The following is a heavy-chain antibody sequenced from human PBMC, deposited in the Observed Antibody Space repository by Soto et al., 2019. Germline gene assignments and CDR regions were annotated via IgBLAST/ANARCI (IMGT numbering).Heavy chain of an antibody. V-gene: IGHV3-23*01. Sequence: ASVKVSCAASGFTFRSYGMMWVRQAPGKGLEWVSAISQSAGGNTYYADSVKGRFTISRDDSKNTLYLQMDSLRPEDTAQYYCAGWNYDYWGHGTQVTVSS. CDR1: GFTFRSYG. CDR3: AGWNYDY. D-gene: IGHD1-7*01. J-gene: IGHJ4*01. CDR2: ISQSAGGNT.